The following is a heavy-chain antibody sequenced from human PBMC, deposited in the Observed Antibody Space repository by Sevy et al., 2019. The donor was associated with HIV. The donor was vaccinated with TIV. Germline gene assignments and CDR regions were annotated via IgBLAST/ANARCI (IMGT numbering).Heavy chain of an antibody. D-gene: IGHD1-26*01. CDR2: ISYDGSNK. Sequence: GSLRLSCAASGFTFSSYGMHWVRQAPGKGLEWVAVISYDGSNKYYADSVKGRFTISRDNSKNTLYLQMNSLRAEDTAVYYCAKDPILGATTPYFFFDYWGQGTLVTVSS. J-gene: IGHJ4*02. CDR3: AKDPILGATTPYFFFDY. V-gene: IGHV3-30*18. CDR1: GFTFSSYG.